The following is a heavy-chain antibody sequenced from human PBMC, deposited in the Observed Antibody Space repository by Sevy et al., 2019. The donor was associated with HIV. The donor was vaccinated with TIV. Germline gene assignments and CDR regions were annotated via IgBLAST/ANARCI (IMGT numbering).Heavy chain of an antibody. CDR3: ARGVGGNSRY. J-gene: IGHJ4*02. Sequence: SETLSLTCAVYGGSFSGYYWSWIRQPPGKGLEWIGEINHSGSTNYNPSLKSRVTISVDTSKNQFSLKLSSVTAADTAVYYCARGVGGNSRYWGQGTLVIVSS. CDR1: GGSFSGYY. V-gene: IGHV4-34*01. D-gene: IGHD2-21*02. CDR2: INHSGST.